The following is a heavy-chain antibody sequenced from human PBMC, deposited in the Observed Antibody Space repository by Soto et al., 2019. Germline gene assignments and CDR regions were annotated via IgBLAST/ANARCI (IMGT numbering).Heavy chain of an antibody. CDR2: VYSSGST. CDR3: AREGGYYDSSGSGVYHYYGVDV. CDR1: GGSITGYY. V-gene: IGHV4-4*07. J-gene: IGHJ6*02. D-gene: IGHD3-22*01. Sequence: QVRLQGSGPGLVRPSETLSLTCTVSGGSITGYYWSWIRQPAGKGLEWIGRVYSSGSTNYEPSLTSRVTMSVDTSRKRFSLELGAVTGADAAVYYCAREGGYYDSSGSGVYHYYGVDVWGQGTTVTVSS.